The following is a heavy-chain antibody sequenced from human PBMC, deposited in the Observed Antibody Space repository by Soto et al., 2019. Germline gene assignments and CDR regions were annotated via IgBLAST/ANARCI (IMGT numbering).Heavy chain of an antibody. V-gene: IGHV1-69*13. CDR2: IIPIFGTA. Sequence: GASVKVSCTASGGTFSSYAISWVRQAPGQGLEWMGGIIPIFGTANYAQKFQGRVTITADESTSTAYMELSSLRSEDTAVYYCARDLSTDFWSGYWAPATGYYGMDVWGQGTTVTVSS. D-gene: IGHD3-3*01. CDR1: GGTFSSYA. CDR3: ARDLSTDFWSGYWAPATGYYGMDV. J-gene: IGHJ6*02.